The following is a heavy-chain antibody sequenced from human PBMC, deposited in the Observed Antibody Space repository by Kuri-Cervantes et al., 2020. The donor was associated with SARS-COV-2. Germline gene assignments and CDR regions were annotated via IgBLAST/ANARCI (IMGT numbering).Heavy chain of an antibody. V-gene: IGHV4-59*11. CDR3: ARGVYDFWSGDLMSYYYYMDV. Sequence: SETLSLTCTVSGASISSHYWSWIRQPPGKGLEWIRYIYYSGSTNYNPSLKSRVTISVDTSKNQFSLKLSSVTAADTAVYYCARGVYDFWSGDLMSYYYYMDVWGKGTTVTVSS. CDR2: IYYSGST. D-gene: IGHD3-3*01. J-gene: IGHJ6*03. CDR1: GASISSHY.